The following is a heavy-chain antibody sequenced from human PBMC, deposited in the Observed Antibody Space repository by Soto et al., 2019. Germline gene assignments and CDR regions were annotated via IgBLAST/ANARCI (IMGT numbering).Heavy chain of an antibody. V-gene: IGHV3-30-3*01. CDR2: ISYDGSNK. CDR1: GFTFSSYA. Sequence: PGGSLRLSCAASGFTFSSYAMHWVRQAPGKGLEWVAVISYDGSNKYYADSVKGRFTISRDNSKNTLYLQMNSLRAEDTAVYYCARDGVRSAAGAFDPWGQGTLVTVSS. CDR3: ARDGVRSAAGAFDP. D-gene: IGHD6-13*01. J-gene: IGHJ5*02.